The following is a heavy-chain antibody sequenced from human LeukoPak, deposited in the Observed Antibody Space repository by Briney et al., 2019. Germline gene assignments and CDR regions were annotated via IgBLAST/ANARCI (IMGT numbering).Heavy chain of an antibody. CDR1: GYTFTDYN. V-gene: IGHV1-46*01. CDR3: ARVRDGYNDAYDI. Sequence: GASVKVSCKTSGYTFTDYNPHWVRQAPGQRLEWMGIIKPSGGDTSYAQTFQGRVFMTRDTSTSTVYMELSSLKSEDTAVYYCARVRDGYNDAYDIWGQGTMVTVSS. J-gene: IGHJ3*02. D-gene: IGHD5-24*01. CDR2: IKPSGGDT.